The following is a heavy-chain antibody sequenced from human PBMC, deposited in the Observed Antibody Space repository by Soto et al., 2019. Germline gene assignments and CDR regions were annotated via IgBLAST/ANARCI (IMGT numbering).Heavy chain of an antibody. Sequence: PGGSLRLSCAASGFTFISYGMHWVRQAPGKGLEWVAVIWYDGSNKYYADSVKGRFTISRDNSKNTLYLQMNSLRAEDTAVYYCARDIEGRRDGYNWWGQGTLVTVSS. CDR3: ARDIEGRRDGYNW. D-gene: IGHD5-12*01. CDR2: IWYDGSNK. V-gene: IGHV3-33*01. J-gene: IGHJ4*02. CDR1: GFTFISYG.